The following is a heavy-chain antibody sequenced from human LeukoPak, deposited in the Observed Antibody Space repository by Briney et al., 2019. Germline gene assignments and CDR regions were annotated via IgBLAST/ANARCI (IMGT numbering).Heavy chain of an antibody. D-gene: IGHD3-22*01. CDR3: ARDRGRYYDGRGFYWGYYFDS. CDR1: GFTFSTYA. CDR2: ITSGHNT. Sequence: PGGSLRLSCAASGFTFSTYAMNWVRQAPGKGLEWVSTITSGHNTYYADSVKGRFTISRDNSKDTLYLQMSSVRVDDTAVYYCARDRGRYYDGRGFYWGYYFDSWGQGILVTVST. V-gene: IGHV3-23*01. J-gene: IGHJ4*02.